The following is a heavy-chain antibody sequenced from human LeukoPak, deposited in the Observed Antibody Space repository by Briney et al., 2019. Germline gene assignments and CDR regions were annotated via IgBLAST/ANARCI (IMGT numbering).Heavy chain of an antibody. CDR2: KNPNSGNT. Sequence: ASVKVSCKAFGYTFTTYDINWVRQAPGQGLEWMGWKNPNSGNTGYAQKFQGRVTMTRNTSINTASMELSSLRSDDTAVYYCARGGGGCTSTTCYGGGKYYIYGMDLWGQGTTVTVFS. CDR1: GYTFTTYD. CDR3: ARGGGGCTSTTCYGGGKYYIYGMDL. V-gene: IGHV1-8*01. D-gene: IGHD2-2*01. J-gene: IGHJ6*02.